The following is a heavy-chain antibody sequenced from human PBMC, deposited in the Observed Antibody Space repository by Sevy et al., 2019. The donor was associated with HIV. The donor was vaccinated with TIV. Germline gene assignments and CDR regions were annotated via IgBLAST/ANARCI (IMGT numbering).Heavy chain of an antibody. CDR3: ARVNCSGGSCYYYYGMDV. CDR1: GFTVSSNY. V-gene: IGHV3-53*01. J-gene: IGHJ6*02. CDR2: IYGGGSK. D-gene: IGHD2-15*01. Sequence: GGSLRLSCAASGFTVSSNYMSWVRQAPGKGLEWVSVIYGGGSKYYADSVKGRFTISRDNSKNTLYLQMNSLRAEDTAVYYCARVNCSGGSCYYYYGMDVWGQGTTVTVSS.